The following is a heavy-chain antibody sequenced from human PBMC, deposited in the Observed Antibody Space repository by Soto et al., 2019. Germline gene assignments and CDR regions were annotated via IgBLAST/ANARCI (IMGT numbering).Heavy chain of an antibody. CDR2: ISAYNGNT. D-gene: IGHD2-15*01. Sequence: GSAVMVRSKASVYTYTNYGIGCLRPSPGQGLEWMGWISAYNGNTNYAQKLQGRVTMTTDTSTSTAYMELRSLRSEDTAVYYCATVYSSTGSCCSRYSWG. V-gene: IGHV1-18*01. CDR1: VYTYTNYG. CDR3: ATVYSSTGSCCSRYS. J-gene: IGHJ1*01.